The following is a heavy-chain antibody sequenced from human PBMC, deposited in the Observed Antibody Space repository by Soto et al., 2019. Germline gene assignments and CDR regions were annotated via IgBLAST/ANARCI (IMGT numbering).Heavy chain of an antibody. CDR3: AKDYYGSGTPYYYYYGMDV. CDR1: GFTFSSYG. J-gene: IGHJ6*02. D-gene: IGHD3-10*01. V-gene: IGHV3-30*18. CDR2: ISYDGSNK. Sequence: GGSLRLSCAASGFTFSSYGMHWVRQAPGKGLEWVAVISYDGSNKYYADSVKGRFTISRDNSKSTLYLQMNSLRAEDTAVYYCAKDYYGSGTPYYYYYGMDVWGQGTTVTVSS.